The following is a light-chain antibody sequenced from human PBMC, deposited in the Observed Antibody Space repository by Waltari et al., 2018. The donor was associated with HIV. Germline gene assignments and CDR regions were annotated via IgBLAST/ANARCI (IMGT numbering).Light chain of an antibody. CDR1: NIGSKS. CDR2: YDS. CDR3: QVWDSSSDHRVV. Sequence: SYVLTQPPSVSVAPGKTARITCGGNNIGSKSVHGYPQKPGQAPVLVIYYDSDRPSGIPERFSGSNSGNTATLTISRVEAGDEADYYCQVWDSSSDHRVVFGGGTKLTVL. J-gene: IGLJ2*01. V-gene: IGLV3-21*04.